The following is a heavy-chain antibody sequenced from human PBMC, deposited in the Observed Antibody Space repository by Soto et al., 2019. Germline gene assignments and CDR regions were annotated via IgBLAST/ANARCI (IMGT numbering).Heavy chain of an antibody. CDR3: ARSVDP. CDR1: GGSISSGGYY. J-gene: IGHJ5*02. CDR2: IFYSVTT. Sequence: QVQLQESGPGLVKPSQTLSLTCTVSGGSISSGGYYWSWIRQHPGKGLGWIGYIFYSVTTYYNPSLKSRVTMSRDTSKNQSTLKLSAATAAHTAVYYCARSVDPWGRGTLVTVSS. V-gene: IGHV4-31*03.